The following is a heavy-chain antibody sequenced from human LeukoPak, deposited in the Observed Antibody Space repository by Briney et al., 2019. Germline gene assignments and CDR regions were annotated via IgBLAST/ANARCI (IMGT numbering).Heavy chain of an antibody. CDR2: INSEGSRT. CDR3: ARPREVAGDGGGDAFDI. Sequence: PGGSLRLSCAASGFTFSSYWMHGVRQAPGKGRVWVSRINSEGSRTTYADSVKGRFTISRDNAKNTLYLQMSSLRVEDTAVYYCARPREVAGDGGGDAFDIWGQGTMVTVSS. V-gene: IGHV3-74*01. D-gene: IGHD6-19*01. J-gene: IGHJ3*02. CDR1: GFTFSSYW.